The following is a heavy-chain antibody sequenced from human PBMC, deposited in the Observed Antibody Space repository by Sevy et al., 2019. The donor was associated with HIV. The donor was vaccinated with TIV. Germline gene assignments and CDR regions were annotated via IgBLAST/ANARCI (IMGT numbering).Heavy chain of an antibody. Sequence: SETLSLTCTVSGGSVSSGSYYWSWIRQPPGKGLEWIGYIYYSGSTNYNPSLKSRVTISVDTSKNQFSLKLSSVTAADTAVYYCARERMVYAMGWEWWFDPWGQGTLVTVSS. D-gene: IGHD2-8*01. CDR2: IYYSGST. CDR1: GGSVSSGSYY. V-gene: IGHV4-61*01. CDR3: ARERMVYAMGWEWWFDP. J-gene: IGHJ5*02.